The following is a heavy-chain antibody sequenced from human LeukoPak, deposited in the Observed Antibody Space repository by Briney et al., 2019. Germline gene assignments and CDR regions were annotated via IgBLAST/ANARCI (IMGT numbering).Heavy chain of an antibody. V-gene: IGHV3-20*01. Sequence: PGGSLRLSCAASGFTFDDYGMSWVRQAPGKGLEWVSGINWNGGSTGYADSVKGRFTISRDNAKNSLYLQMNSLRAEDTALYHCARGNARYYYYYGMDVWGQGTTVTVSS. J-gene: IGHJ6*02. CDR1: GFTFDDYG. CDR2: INWNGGST. CDR3: ARGNARYYYYYGMDV.